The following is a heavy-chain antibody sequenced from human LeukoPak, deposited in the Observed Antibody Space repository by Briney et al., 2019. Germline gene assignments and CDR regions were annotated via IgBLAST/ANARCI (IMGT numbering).Heavy chain of an antibody. J-gene: IGHJ4*02. Sequence: GGSLRLSCAASGFTVSSNYMSWVRQAPGKGLEWVSVIYSGGSTYYADSVKGRFTISRDNSKNTLYLQMNSLRAEDTAVYYCAGGDNPGYGDYDFDYWGQGTLVTVSS. CDR3: AGGDNPGYGDYDFDY. CDR2: IYSGGST. CDR1: GFTVSSNY. D-gene: IGHD4-17*01. V-gene: IGHV3-66*01.